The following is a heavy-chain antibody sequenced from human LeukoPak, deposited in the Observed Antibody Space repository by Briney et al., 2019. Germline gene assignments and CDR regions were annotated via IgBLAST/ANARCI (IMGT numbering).Heavy chain of an antibody. CDR2: INTDGSST. CDR3: ARDTGSRYDY. V-gene: IGHV3-74*01. Sequence: GGPLRLSCAASGFTFSSYWMHWVRQAPGKGLVWVSHINTDGSSTSYADSVKGRFTISRDNAKNTLYVQMNSLRDEDTAVYYCARDTGSRYDYWGQGTLVTVSS. D-gene: IGHD6-13*01. J-gene: IGHJ4*02. CDR1: GFTFSSYW.